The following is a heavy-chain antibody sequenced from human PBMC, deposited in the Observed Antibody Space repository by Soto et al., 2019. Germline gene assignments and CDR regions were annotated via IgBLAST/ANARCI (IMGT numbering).Heavy chain of an antibody. CDR2: INPNNGDT. Sequence: QVQLVQSGAEVKKPGSSVKFSCRASGYILTDYYMHWLRQAPGQGLEWVEWINPNNGDTKYAQNFLGRATMTSDTSTSTVYMELSRLRSDAMAVYYCARSSGCYSYSGIDVWGQGTTVTVSS. CDR1: GYILTDYY. V-gene: IGHV1-2*02. D-gene: IGHD1-26*01. J-gene: IGHJ6*02. CDR3: ARSSGCYSYSGIDV.